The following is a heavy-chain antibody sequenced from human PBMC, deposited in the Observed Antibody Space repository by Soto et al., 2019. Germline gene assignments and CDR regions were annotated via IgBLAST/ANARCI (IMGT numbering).Heavy chain of an antibody. V-gene: IGHV2-5*02. CDR3: ARVILTYGGVVECDAFAV. D-gene: IGHD3-16*02. CDR2: IYWDDDK. Sequence: QITLTESGPMLVKPTQTLTLTCTFSGFSLATGRVGVGWIRQPPGKALEWLAVIYWDDDKRSSPSQQTRLTIVKDXLKXLXVLIMTNTDPVDTSTYYCARVILTYGGVVECDAFAVWGQGTMVTVSS. J-gene: IGHJ3*01. CDR1: GFSLATGRVG.